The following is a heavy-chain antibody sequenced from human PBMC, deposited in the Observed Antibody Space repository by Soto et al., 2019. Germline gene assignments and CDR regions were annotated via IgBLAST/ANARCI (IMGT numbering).Heavy chain of an antibody. CDR2: IYFNGNT. J-gene: IGHJ4*02. CDR1: ASSLSKYY. V-gene: IGHV4-59*01. D-gene: IGHD3-16*01. Sequence: EPLSLTCTVSASSLSKYYWTLIRQSPGKGLEWIGYIYFNGNTNYNPSLKRRVTMSIDTSKKQFSLNLSSGTAADTAVYYCASVTFGGIVLAHWGQGALVTVSS. CDR3: ASVTFGGIVLAH.